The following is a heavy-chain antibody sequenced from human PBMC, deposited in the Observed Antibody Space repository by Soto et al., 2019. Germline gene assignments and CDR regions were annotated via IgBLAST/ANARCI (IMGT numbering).Heavy chain of an antibody. CDR3: ARESWFGDLGVFDF. D-gene: IGHD3-10*01. J-gene: IGHJ4*02. Sequence: GGSLRLSCAASGFTFSSYAIGWVRQTPGNGLEWVSAISVKIGSTYYADSVKGRFTISRDNSKNTLYLQMNSLRAEDTAVYYCARESWFGDLGVFDFWGQGTLVTVSS. CDR1: GFTFSSYA. CDR2: ISVKIGST. V-gene: IGHV3-23*01.